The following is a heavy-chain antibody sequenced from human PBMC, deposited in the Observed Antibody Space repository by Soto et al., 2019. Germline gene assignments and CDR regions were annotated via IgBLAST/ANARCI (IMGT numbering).Heavy chain of an antibody. CDR3: AREPGI. CDR2: IYYIGST. V-gene: IGHV4-31*03. J-gene: IGHJ4*02. Sequence: QVQLQESGPGLVKPSQTLSLTCTFSGGSISSVGYYWSWIRQHPGKGLECIGYIYYIGSTYYNPYLKSRVTISVDPFENQFSLKLSSVNAADTAVYYCAREPGIWGQGTLVTVSS. D-gene: IGHD3-10*01. CDR1: GGSISSVGYY.